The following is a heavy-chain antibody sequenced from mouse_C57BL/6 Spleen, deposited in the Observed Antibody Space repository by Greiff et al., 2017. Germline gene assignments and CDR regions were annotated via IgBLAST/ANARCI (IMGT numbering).Heavy chain of an antibody. J-gene: IGHJ3*01. CDR1: GYTFTSYW. V-gene: IGHV1-50*01. CDR2: IDPSGSYT. CDR3: ERRHNSNSWFAY. D-gene: IGHD2-5*01. Sequence: QVQLKQPGAELVKPGASVKLSCKASGYTFTSYWMQWVKQRPGQGLEWIGGIDPSGSYTNYNQKFKGKATLTVDTSSSTAYMQLSSLTSEASAVYDVERRHNSNSWFAYWGQGTLVTVSA.